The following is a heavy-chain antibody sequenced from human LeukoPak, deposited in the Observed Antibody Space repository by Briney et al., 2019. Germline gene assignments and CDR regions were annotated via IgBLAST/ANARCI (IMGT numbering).Heavy chain of an antibody. D-gene: IGHD3-9*01. CDR2: ISWNSGSI. CDR3: AKARDKYYDILTGYSYFDY. Sequence: PGGSLRLSCAASGFTFDDYAMHWVRQAPGKGLEWVSGISWNSGSIGYADSVKGRFTISRDNAKNSLYLQMNSLRAEDTALYYCAKARDKYYDILTGYSYFDYWGQGTLVTVSS. J-gene: IGHJ4*02. V-gene: IGHV3-9*01. CDR1: GFTFDDYA.